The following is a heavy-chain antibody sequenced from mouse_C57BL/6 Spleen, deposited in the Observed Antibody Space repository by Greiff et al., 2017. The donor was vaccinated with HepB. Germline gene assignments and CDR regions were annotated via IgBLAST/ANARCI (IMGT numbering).Heavy chain of an antibody. CDR1: GYTFTDYN. Sequence: EVQRVESGPELVKPGASVKMSCKASGYTFTDYNMHWVKQSHGKSLEWIGYINPNNGGTSYNQKFKGKATLTVNKSSSTAYMELRSLTSEDSAVYYCARDDGICFAYWGQGTLVTVSA. CDR2: INPNNGGT. D-gene: IGHD2-3*01. V-gene: IGHV1-22*01. CDR3: ARDDGICFAY. J-gene: IGHJ3*01.